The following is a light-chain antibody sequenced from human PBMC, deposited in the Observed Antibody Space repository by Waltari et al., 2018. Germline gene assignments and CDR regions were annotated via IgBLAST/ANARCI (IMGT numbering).Light chain of an antibody. CDR1: QSISSN. J-gene: IGKJ4*01. CDR3: QHYNEQPLT. Sequence: EIVMTQSPATLSVSPGEGATLSYRASQSISSNLAWYQQKPGQAPRLLIFGASTRAAVIPARFSGSESGTYFTLTISSLQAEDVAIYFCQHYNEQPLTFGGGAKVEIK. V-gene: IGKV3-15*01. CDR2: GAS.